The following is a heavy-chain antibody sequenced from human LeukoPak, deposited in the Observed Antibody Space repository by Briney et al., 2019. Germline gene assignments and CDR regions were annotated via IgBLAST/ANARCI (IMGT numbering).Heavy chain of an antibody. CDR2: IYSGGST. V-gene: IGHV3-53*01. CDR3: ASSGYSYAPEFGYVDY. J-gene: IGHJ4*02. CDR1: GFTVSSNH. D-gene: IGHD5-18*01. Sequence: GSLRLSCAASGFTVSSNHMSWVRQAPGKGLEWVSVIYSGGSTYYADSVKGRFTISRDSSKNMLYLQMNSLRAEDTAVYYCASSGYSYAPEFGYVDYWGQGTLVTVSS.